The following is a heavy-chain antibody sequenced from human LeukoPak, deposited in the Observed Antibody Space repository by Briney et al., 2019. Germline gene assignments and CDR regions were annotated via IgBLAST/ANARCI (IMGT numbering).Heavy chain of an antibody. CDR3: ARDGAAGTAHFDY. CDR1: GFTFRSYV. V-gene: IGHV3-23*01. CDR2: INGNGVGA. Sequence: GGSLRLSCVGSGFTFRSYVMTWVRQAPGKGLEWVSGINGNGVGAFHADSVKGRFTISGDNSKNTLFLQMNSLRVEDTAVYYCARDGAAGTAHFDYWGQGTLVTVSS. J-gene: IGHJ4*02. D-gene: IGHD6-13*01.